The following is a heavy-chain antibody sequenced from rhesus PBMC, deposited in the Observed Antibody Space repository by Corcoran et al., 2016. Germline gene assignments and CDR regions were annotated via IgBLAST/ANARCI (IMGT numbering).Heavy chain of an antibody. V-gene: IGHV4S10*01. D-gene: IGHD6S26*01. CDR3: ARDTGIAAAGPGDY. Sequence: QVQLQESGPGVVKPSETLSLTCAVSGGSISDSYRWSWIRQPPGKGLGWIGYIYGSSTSTTYNPSLKSRVTISKDTSKNQFSLKRSSVTAADTAGYYCARDTGIAAAGPGDYWGQGVLVTVSS. CDR2: IYGSSTST. CDR1: GGSISDSYR. J-gene: IGHJ4*01.